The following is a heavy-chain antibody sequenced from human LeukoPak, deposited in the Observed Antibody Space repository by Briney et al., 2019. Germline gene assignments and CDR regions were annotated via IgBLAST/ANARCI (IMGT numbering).Heavy chain of an antibody. CDR2: MNPYTGNT. Sequence: GASVKVSCKASGYTFTSYDISWVRQASGQGLEWMGWMNPYTGNTGYAQKFQGRVTMTRNTSITTAYMELRSLRSDDTAVYYCARDRSKLWFGESPNWFDPWGQGTLVTVSS. J-gene: IGHJ5*02. CDR3: ARDRSKLWFGESPNWFDP. CDR1: GYTFTSYD. D-gene: IGHD3-10*01. V-gene: IGHV1-8*01.